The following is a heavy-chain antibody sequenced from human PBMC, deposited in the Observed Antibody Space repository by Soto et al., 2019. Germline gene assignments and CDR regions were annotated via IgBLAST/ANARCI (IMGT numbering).Heavy chain of an antibody. J-gene: IGHJ6*02. CDR3: ARLPGGYRYADYYYYGMDV. Sequence: GESLKISCKGSGYSFTSYWISWVRQMPGKGLEWMGRIDPSDSYTNYSPSFQGHVTISADKSISTAYLQWSSLKASDTAMYYCARLPGGYRYADYYYYGMDVWGRGTTVTVSS. CDR1: GYSFTSYW. V-gene: IGHV5-10-1*01. D-gene: IGHD5-18*01. CDR2: IDPSDSYT.